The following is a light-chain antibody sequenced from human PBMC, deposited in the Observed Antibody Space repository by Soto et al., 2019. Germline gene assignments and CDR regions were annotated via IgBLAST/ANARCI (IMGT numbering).Light chain of an antibody. Sequence: MTHSPSTLSLSPVERATLSCRASQSFSSNVAWYQQKPGQAPRLLIYGTSTRVTGIPARFSGSGSGTEFTLTISSLQSEDFAAYYCQQSSNWPLPFGGRTKVDIK. CDR2: GTS. J-gene: IGKJ4*01. CDR1: QSFSSN. V-gene: IGKV3-15*01. CDR3: QQSSNWPLP.